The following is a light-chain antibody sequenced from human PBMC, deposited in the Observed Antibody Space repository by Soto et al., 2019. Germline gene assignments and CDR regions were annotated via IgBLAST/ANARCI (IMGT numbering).Light chain of an antibody. CDR3: QQYGSSPGT. CDR2: DAS. V-gene: IGKV1-5*01. J-gene: IGKJ1*01. CDR1: QTISNW. Sequence: DIQMTQSPSTLSASVGDRVTITCRASQTISNWLAWYQQKPGKAPKVLIFDASTLDGGVPSRFSGRRSGTDFTLTISSLQPSDFATYYCQQYGSSPGTFGQGTKV.